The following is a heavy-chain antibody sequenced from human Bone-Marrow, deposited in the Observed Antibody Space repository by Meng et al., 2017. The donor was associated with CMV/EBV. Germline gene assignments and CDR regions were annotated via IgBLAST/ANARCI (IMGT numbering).Heavy chain of an antibody. V-gene: IGHV1-69*05. D-gene: IGHD3-3*01. Sequence: SVKVYCNTSGGSFSNYPSNWVRQAPGQGLEWMGGIIPIFGTANYAQKFQGRVTITTDESTSTAYMELSSLRSEDTAVYYCALTFWEYDFWSGYYSPQFDYWGQGTLVTVSS. CDR3: ALTFWEYDFWSGYYSPQFDY. J-gene: IGHJ4*02. CDR1: GGSFSNYP. CDR2: IIPIFGTA.